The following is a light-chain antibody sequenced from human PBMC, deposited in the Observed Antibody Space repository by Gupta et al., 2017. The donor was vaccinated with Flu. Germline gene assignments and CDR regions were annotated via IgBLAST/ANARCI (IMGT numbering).Light chain of an antibody. J-gene: IGLJ1*01. CDR3: SSYIGSNTYV. CDR1: SSDIGTYNY. CDR2: EVS. Sequence: QSALTQPASVSGSPGQSITISCTGTSSDIGTYNYVSWYRQHPGKAPKLMISEVSNRPSGVSNRFSGSKSGNTASLTISGLQAEDEADYYCSSYIGSNTYVFGTGTKVTVL. V-gene: IGLV2-14*01.